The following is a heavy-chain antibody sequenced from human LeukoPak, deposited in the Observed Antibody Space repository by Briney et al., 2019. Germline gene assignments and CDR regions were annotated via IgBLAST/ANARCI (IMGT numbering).Heavy chain of an antibody. Sequence: GSLRLSCAASGFTFSSYAMSWVRPAPGKGLEWVSAISGSGGSTYYADSVKGRFTISRDNSKNTLYLQMNSLRAEDTAVYYCAKVRQGRDGYNLGGFDYWGQGTLVTVSS. J-gene: IGHJ4*02. D-gene: IGHD5-24*01. CDR1: GFTFSSYA. V-gene: IGHV3-23*01. CDR2: ISGSGGST. CDR3: AKVRQGRDGYNLGGFDY.